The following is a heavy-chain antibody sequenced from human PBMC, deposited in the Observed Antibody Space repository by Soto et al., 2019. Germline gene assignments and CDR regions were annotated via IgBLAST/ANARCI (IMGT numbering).Heavy chain of an antibody. CDR2: IYYSGST. J-gene: IGHJ4*02. CDR1: GGSISSYY. Sequence: NPSETLSLTCTVSGGSISSYYWSWIRQPPGKGLEWIGYIYYSGSTNYNPSLKSRVTISVDTSKNQFSLKLSSVTAADTAVYYCARDHYDSSGYYSYFDYWGQGTLVTVSS. V-gene: IGHV4-59*01. D-gene: IGHD3-22*01. CDR3: ARDHYDSSGYYSYFDY.